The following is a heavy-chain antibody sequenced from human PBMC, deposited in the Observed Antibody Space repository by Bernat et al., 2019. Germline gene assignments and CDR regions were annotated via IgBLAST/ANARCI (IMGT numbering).Heavy chain of an antibody. D-gene: IGHD3-10*01. CDR3: ARGGLLWFRDPFDF. CDR2: VSNSGAS. J-gene: IGHJ4*02. CDR1: GGSINSFY. Sequence: QVQLQESGPGLVKPSETLALTCTVSGGSINSFYWSWIRQPPGKGLEGIAYVSNSGASKYNPSLRSRVTISIDTSNNQFSLKLNSVTAADTAVYYCARGGLLWFRDPFDFWGQGTLFTVSS. V-gene: IGHV4-59*01.